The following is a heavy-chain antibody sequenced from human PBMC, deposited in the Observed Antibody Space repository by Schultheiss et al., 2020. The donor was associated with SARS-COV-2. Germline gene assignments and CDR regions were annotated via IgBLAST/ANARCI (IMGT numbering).Heavy chain of an antibody. CDR1: GDSVSSNSW. CDR2: VYHSGST. V-gene: IGHV4-4*02. CDR3: ARAATMIVGRGAFDI. D-gene: IGHD3-22*01. J-gene: IGHJ3*02. Sequence: SETLSLTCGVSGDSVSSNSWWSWLRQPPEKGLEWIGQVYHSGSTYYNPSLKSRVTISVDTSKNQFSLKLSSVTAADTAVYYCARAATMIVGRGAFDIWGQGTMVTVSS.